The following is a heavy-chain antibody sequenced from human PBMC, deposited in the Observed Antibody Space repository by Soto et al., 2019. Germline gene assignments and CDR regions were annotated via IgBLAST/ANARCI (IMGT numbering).Heavy chain of an antibody. V-gene: IGHV3-23*01. D-gene: IGHD4-4*01. J-gene: IGHJ4*02. CDR1: GFTFTNYA. CDR2: SSGSGSGGST. Sequence: EVQLLESGGGLVQPGGSLRLSCAASGFTFTNYAMTWVRQAPGKGLEWVSISSGSGSGGSTNYADSVKGRFTISRDNSKNTLSLQMNSLRVEDPAVYYCAKDRDDYRNYVFDYCGQGTLVTVSS. CDR3: AKDRDDYRNYVFDY.